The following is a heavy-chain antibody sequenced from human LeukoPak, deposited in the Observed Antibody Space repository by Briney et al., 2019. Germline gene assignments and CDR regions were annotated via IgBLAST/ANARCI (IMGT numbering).Heavy chain of an antibody. D-gene: IGHD2-21*01. CDR1: GFTFSSYS. Sequence: GGSQRLSCAASGFTFSSYSMNWVRQAPGKGLEWVSSISTSSSYIYYANSVKGRFTISRDNAKNSLYLQMNSLRAEDTAVYYCVRGHIVVMADDDVFDYWGQGTLITVSS. CDR2: ISTSSSYI. J-gene: IGHJ4*02. CDR3: VRGHIVVMADDDVFDY. V-gene: IGHV3-21*01.